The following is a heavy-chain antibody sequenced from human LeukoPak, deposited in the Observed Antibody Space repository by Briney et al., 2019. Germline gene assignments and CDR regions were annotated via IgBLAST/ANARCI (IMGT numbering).Heavy chain of an antibody. V-gene: IGHV3-23*01. CDR2: ISGSGGST. D-gene: IGHD2-15*01. CDR1: GFTFSSYA. J-gene: IGHJ3*02. CDR3: ASYCSGGSCSSFDI. Sequence: GGSLRLSCAASGFTFSSYAMSWVRQAPGKGLEWVSSISGSGGSTYHADSVKGRFTISRDNSKNTLYLQMNSLRAEDTAVYYCASYCSGGSCSSFDIWGQGTMVTVSS.